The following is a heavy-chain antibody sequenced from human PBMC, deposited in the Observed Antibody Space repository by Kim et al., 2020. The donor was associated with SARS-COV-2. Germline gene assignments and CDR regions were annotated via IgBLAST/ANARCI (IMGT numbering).Heavy chain of an antibody. CDR1: GLTFSNYG. Sequence: GGSLRLSCVASGLTFSNYGMHWVRQAPGKGLEWVAVIWYDGSKKYYAESVKGRFTISKDNSRNMLSLQMNSLRVEDTAVYYCARGEESHYYGMDVWGQETTVPVPS. D-gene: IGHD2-21*01. V-gene: IGHV3-33*01. CDR3: ARGEESHYYGMDV. CDR2: IWYDGSKK. J-gene: IGHJ6*02.